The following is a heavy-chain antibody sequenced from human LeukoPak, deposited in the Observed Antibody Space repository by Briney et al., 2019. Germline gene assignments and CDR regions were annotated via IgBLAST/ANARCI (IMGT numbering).Heavy chain of an antibody. J-gene: IGHJ4*02. CDR1: GYRFTNYW. CDR2: IYPGDSDT. D-gene: IGHD3-10*01. V-gene: IGHV5-51*01. Sequence: GESLQISCKGFGYRFTNYWIGWVRQMPGKGLEWMGIIYPGDSDTRYSPSFQGQVTISADKSINTAYLQWSSLKASDTAMYYCVLAGSGSYYFDYWGQGILVTVSS. CDR3: VLAGSGSYYFDY.